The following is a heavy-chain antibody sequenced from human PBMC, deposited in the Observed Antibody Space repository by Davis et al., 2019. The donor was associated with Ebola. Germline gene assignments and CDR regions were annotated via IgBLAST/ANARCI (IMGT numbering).Heavy chain of an antibody. J-gene: IGHJ5*02. V-gene: IGHV1-69*13. CDR2: IIPLFGTA. D-gene: IGHD6-13*01. CDR1: GGTFSSYA. Sequence: AASVKVSCKASGGTFSSYAISWVRQAPGQGLEWMGGIIPLFGTANYAQNFQGRVTITADESTSTAYMELSSLRSEDTAVYYCARAPSQYSNIWYWFDPWGQGTLVTVSS. CDR3: ARAPSQYSNIWYWFDP.